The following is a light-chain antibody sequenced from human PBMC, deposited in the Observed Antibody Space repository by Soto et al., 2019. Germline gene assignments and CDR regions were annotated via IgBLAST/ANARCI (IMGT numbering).Light chain of an antibody. CDR1: SSDVGSYKL. CDR2: EGS. J-gene: IGLJ2*01. Sequence: QSALTQPASVSGSPGQSITISCTGTSSDVGSYKLVSWYQQHPGKAPKLMIYEGSKRPSGVSNRFSGSKSGNTASLTISGLQDEDGAEYYCCSYAGISTFVVFGGGTKLTVL. V-gene: IGLV2-23*03. CDR3: CSYAGISTFVV.